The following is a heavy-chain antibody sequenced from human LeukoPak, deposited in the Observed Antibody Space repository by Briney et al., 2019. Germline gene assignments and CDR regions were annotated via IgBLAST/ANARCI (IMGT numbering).Heavy chain of an antibody. CDR1: GFTFGSYA. Sequence: PGGSLRLSCAASGFTFGSYAMSWVRQAPGKGLEWVSAISGSGGSTYYADSVKGRFTISRDNSKNTLYLQMNSLRAEDTAVYYCAKKDGDYPRYYYYYYGMDVWGKGTTVTVSS. D-gene: IGHD4-17*01. CDR3: AKKDGDYPRYYYYYYGMDV. V-gene: IGHV3-23*01. CDR2: ISGSGGST. J-gene: IGHJ6*04.